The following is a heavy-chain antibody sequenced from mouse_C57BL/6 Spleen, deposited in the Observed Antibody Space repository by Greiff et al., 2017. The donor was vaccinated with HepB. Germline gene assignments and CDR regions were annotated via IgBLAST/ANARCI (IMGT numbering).Heavy chain of an antibody. J-gene: IGHJ2*01. Sequence: DVKLVESEGGLVQPGSSMKLSCTASGFTFSDYYMAWVRQVPEKGLEWVANINYDGSSTYYLDSLKSRFIISRDNAKNILYLQMSSLKSEDTATYYCARASPYGYPFDYWGQGTTLTVSS. V-gene: IGHV5-16*01. CDR1: GFTFSDYY. D-gene: IGHD2-2*01. CDR3: ARASPYGYPFDY. CDR2: INYDGSST.